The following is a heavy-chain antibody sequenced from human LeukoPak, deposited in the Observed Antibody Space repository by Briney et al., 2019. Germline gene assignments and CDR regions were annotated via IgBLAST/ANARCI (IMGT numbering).Heavy chain of an antibody. CDR1: GVSISDNNYY. D-gene: IGHD6-13*01. J-gene: IGHJ5*02. Sequence: SETLSLTCTVSGVSISDNNYYWGWIRQPPGKGLEWIGRIYYSGSTNYNPSLRSRVTISVDTSTNQVSLQLSAVTAADTAVYYCVRYSNSLGWFDPWGQGTLVTVSS. CDR2: IYYSGST. CDR3: VRYSNSLGWFDP. V-gene: IGHV4-39*07.